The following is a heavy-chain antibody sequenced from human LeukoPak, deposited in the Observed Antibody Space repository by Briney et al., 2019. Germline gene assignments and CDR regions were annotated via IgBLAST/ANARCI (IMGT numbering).Heavy chain of an antibody. V-gene: IGHV3-33*08. CDR1: GFTFSIYS. D-gene: IGHD6-19*01. J-gene: IGHJ4*02. CDR3: ARTPAGYSGGWYDY. CDR2: IRYDGSNK. Sequence: GGSLRLSCAASGFTFSIYSMNWVRQAPGKGLEGVAFIRYDGSNKYYADSVKGRFTISRENAKNSLYLQMNSLRAGDTAVYYCARTPAGYSGGWYDYWGQGTLVTVSS.